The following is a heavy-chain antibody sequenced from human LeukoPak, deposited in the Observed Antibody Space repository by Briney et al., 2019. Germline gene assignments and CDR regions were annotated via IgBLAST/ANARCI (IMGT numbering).Heavy chain of an antibody. CDR3: ARERAPYYYDSSGLFDY. D-gene: IGHD3-22*01. CDR1: GGSISSYY. J-gene: IGHJ4*02. CDR2: IYYSGST. Sequence: SETLSLTCTVSGGSISSYYWSWIRQPPGKGPEWIGYIYYSGSTNYNPSLKSRVTISVDTSKNQFSLKLSSVTAADTAVYYCARERAPYYYDSSGLFDYWGQGTLVTVSS. V-gene: IGHV4-59*01.